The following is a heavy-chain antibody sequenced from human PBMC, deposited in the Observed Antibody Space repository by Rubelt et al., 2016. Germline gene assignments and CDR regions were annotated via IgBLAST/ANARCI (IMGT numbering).Heavy chain of an antibody. CDR2: IYWDDDK. CDR1: GFSLSTSGVG. CDR3: AHRQAIDCWSDHNAFDI. Sequence: QITLKESGPTLVKPTQTLTLTCTFSGFSLSTSGVGVGWIRQPPGKALEWLALIYWDDDKRYSPSLKSRLTITKETSKNQVGLTRTNMDPVDTAKYYGAHRQAIDCWSDHNAFDIWGQGTMVTVSS. J-gene: IGHJ3*02. D-gene: IGHD3-3*01. V-gene: IGHV2-5*02.